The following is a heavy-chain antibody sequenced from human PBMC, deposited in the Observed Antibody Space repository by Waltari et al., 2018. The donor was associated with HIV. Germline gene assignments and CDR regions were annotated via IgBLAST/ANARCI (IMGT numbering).Heavy chain of an antibody. D-gene: IGHD5-12*01. Sequence: EVQLVESGGGLVKPGGSLRLSCAASGFTFSGHPMNWVRQAPGKGLGWFSSMSSSSTYINYVDSVQGRFTISRDNAKNSLYLQMNSLRVEDTAIYYCAKVDTHGYLPYNWGQGTLVTVSS. V-gene: IGHV3-21*01. CDR3: AKVDTHGYLPYN. CDR2: MSSSSTYI. J-gene: IGHJ4*02. CDR1: GFTFSGHP.